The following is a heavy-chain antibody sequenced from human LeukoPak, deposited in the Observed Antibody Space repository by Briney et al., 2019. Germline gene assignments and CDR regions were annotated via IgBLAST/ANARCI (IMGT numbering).Heavy chain of an antibody. D-gene: IGHD6-6*01. J-gene: IGHJ4*02. Sequence: SETVSLTCAVYGGSFSGYYWSWIRQPPGKGLEWIGEINHSGSTNYNPSLKSRVTISVDTSKNQFSLKLSSVTAADTAVYYCAFAPSSSSDYCFDYWGQGTLVTVSS. V-gene: IGHV4-34*01. CDR2: INHSGST. CDR3: AFAPSSSSDYCFDY. CDR1: GGSFSGYY.